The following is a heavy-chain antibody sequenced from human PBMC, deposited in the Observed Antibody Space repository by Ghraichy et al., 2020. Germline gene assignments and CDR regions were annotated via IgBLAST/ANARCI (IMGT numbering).Heavy chain of an antibody. CDR2: ISGSGGLI. D-gene: IGHD2-21*01. J-gene: IGHJ4*03. CDR3: AKDTTVVSAMDYFDW. Sequence: GKKWVSGISGSGGLIYYTDSVKGRFTMSRDNSKNKVYLEMNSLRADDTAVYYCAKDTTVVSAMDYFDWWGHGILV. V-gene: IGHV3-23*01.